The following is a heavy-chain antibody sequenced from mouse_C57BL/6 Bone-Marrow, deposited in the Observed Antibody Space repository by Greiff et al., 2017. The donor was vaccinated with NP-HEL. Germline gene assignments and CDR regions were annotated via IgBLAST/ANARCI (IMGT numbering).Heavy chain of an antibody. CDR2: ISYDGSN. D-gene: IGHD2-1*01. CDR3: ASNYKAMDY. J-gene: IGHJ4*01. V-gene: IGHV3-6*01. CDR1: GYSITSGYY. Sequence: ESGPGLVKPSQSLSLTCSVTGYSITSGYYWNWIRQFPGNKLEWMGYISYDGSNKYNPSLKNRISITRDTSKNQFFLKLNSVTTEDTATYYCASNYKAMDYWGQGTSVTVSS.